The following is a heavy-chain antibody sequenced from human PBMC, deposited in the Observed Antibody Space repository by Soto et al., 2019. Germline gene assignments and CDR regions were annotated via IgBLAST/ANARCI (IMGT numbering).Heavy chain of an antibody. V-gene: IGHV5-10-1*01. J-gene: IGHJ6*02. CDR2: IDPSDSST. Sequence: GESLKISCKDSGYSFTSYWFSWVRQMPGKGLEWMGRIDPSDSSTSYSPSFQGHVTISADKSITTAYLQWSSLKASDTAVYYCARLHKYYYGMDVWGQGTTVTVSS. CDR1: GYSFTSYW. CDR3: ARLHKYYYGMDV.